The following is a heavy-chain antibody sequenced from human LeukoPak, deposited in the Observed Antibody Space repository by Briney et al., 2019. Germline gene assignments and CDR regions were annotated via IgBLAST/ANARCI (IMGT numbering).Heavy chain of an antibody. CDR1: GFTLSSDC. Sequence: PGRSLRLSCAASGFTLSSDCMHWVRQASGKGLEWVAVIWYDGSNKYYADSVKGRFTISRDNSKNTLYLQMNSLRAEDTAVYYCARDLAGGSTSFIFDYWGQGTLVTVSS. J-gene: IGHJ4*02. V-gene: IGHV3-33*01. CDR2: IWYDGSNK. CDR3: ARDLAGGSTSFIFDY. D-gene: IGHD2-2*01.